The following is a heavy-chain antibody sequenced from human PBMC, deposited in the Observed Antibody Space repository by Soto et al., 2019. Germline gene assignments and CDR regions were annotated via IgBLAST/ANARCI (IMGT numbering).Heavy chain of an antibody. J-gene: IGHJ4*02. Sequence: GGSLRLSCAASGFTFSSYAMSWVRQAPGKGLEWVSAISGSGGSTYYADSEKGRFTMSRDKSKNTLYLQMNSLRAEDTAVYYCAKEARVVVAAQYYFDYWGQGTLVTVSS. CDR2: ISGSGGST. V-gene: IGHV3-23*01. D-gene: IGHD2-15*01. CDR1: GFTFSSYA. CDR3: AKEARVVVAAQYYFDY.